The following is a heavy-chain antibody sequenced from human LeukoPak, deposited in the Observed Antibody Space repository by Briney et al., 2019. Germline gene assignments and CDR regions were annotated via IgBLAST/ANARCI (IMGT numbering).Heavy chain of an antibody. J-gene: IGHJ6*03. CDR1: GYTFTSYA. Sequence: ASVKVSCKAYGYTFTSYAMNWVRQAPGQGLEWMGWINTNTGNPTYAQGFTGRFVFSLDTSVSTAYLQISSLKAEDSVVYFCARGYSSIWYNYYHMDVWGKGTTVTVSS. V-gene: IGHV7-4-1*02. CDR2: INTNTGNP. D-gene: IGHD6-13*01. CDR3: ARGYSSIWYNYYHMDV.